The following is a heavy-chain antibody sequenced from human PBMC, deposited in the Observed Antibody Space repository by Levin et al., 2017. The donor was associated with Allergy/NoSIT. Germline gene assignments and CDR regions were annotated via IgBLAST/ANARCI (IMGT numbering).Heavy chain of an antibody. CDR3: ARRSGYYLVDCDY. V-gene: IGHV3-30*04. CDR2: ISYDVRDT. Sequence: GGSLRLSCTASGFTINPYSFHWVRQAPGKGLEWVAVISYDVRDTYYRDSVRGRFTISRDNSKNTVYLQMNSLRRDDTAVYYCARRSGYYLVDCDYWGRGTLVSVS. D-gene: IGHD3-3*01. CDR1: GFTINPYS. J-gene: IGHJ4*02.